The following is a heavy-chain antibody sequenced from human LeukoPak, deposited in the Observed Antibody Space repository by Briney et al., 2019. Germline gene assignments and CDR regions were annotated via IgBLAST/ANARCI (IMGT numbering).Heavy chain of an antibody. CDR1: GGSFSGYY. CDR3: ARATSGYSYGFDY. J-gene: IGHJ4*02. Sequence: SETLSLTCAVYGGSFSGYYWSWIRQPPGKGLEWIGEINHSGSTNYNPSLKSRVTISVDTSKNQFSLKPSSVTAADTAVYYCARATSGYSYGFDYWGQGTLVTVSS. V-gene: IGHV4-34*01. CDR2: INHSGST. D-gene: IGHD5-18*01.